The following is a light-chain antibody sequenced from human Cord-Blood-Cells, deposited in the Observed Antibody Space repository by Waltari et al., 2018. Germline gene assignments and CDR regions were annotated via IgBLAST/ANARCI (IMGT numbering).Light chain of an antibody. CDR1: KLGDKY. J-gene: IGLJ1*01. Sequence: SYELTQPPSVSVSPGQTASITCSGDKLGDKYACWYQQKPGQSPVLVIYQDSKRPSGIPERFAASNSGNTAPLTISGTQAMDEADYYCQAWDSSTYVFGTGTKVTVL. CDR2: QDS. CDR3: QAWDSSTYV. V-gene: IGLV3-1*01.